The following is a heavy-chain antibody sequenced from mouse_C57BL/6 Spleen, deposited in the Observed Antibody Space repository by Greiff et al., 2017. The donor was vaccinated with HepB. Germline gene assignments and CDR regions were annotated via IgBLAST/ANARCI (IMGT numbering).Heavy chain of an antibody. CDR3: ARIGSNSFDY. CDR2: IYPRSGNT. D-gene: IGHD3-1*01. V-gene: IGHV1-81*01. J-gene: IGHJ2*01. Sequence: QVQLQQSGAELARPGASVKLSCKASGYTFTSYGISWVKQRTGQGLEWIGEIYPRSGNTYYNEKFKGKATLTADKSSSTAYMELRSLTSEDSAVYFCARIGSNSFDYWGQGTTLTVSS. CDR1: GYTFTSYG.